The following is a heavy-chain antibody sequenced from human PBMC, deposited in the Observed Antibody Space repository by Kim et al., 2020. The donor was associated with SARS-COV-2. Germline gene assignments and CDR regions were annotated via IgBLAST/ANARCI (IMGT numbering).Heavy chain of an antibody. D-gene: IGHD3-10*01. V-gene: IGHV3-30*07. J-gene: IGHJ6*02. Sequence: RFTISRDNSKNTLYLQMNSLRAEDTAVYYCARDLRYGSGSYFYYYYGMDVWGQGTTVTFSS. CDR3: ARDLRYGSGSYFYYYYGMDV.